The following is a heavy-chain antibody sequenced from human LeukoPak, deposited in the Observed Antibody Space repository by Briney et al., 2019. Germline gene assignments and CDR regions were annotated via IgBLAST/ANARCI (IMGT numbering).Heavy chain of an antibody. CDR1: GFTFSSYA. D-gene: IGHD6-19*01. CDR2: ISGSGGSS. Sequence: GGSLRLSCAASGFTFSSYAMSWVRQAPGKGLEWVSAISGSGGSSYYADSVKGRFTISRDNSKNTLYLQMNSLRAEDTAVYYCAKEPSSGWYRGNLDYWGQGTLVTVSS. V-gene: IGHV3-23*01. J-gene: IGHJ4*02. CDR3: AKEPSSGWYRGNLDY.